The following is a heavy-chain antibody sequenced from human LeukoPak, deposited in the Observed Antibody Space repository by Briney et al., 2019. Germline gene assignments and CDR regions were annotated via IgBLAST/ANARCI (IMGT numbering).Heavy chain of an antibody. J-gene: IGHJ4*02. V-gene: IGHV1-18*01. D-gene: IGHD3-16*02. CDR2: ISTYNGNT. CDR3: ARDRQYRLEY. Sequence: ASVKVSCKASGYTFASYGISWVRQAPGQGLEWMGWISTYNGNTNYAQKLQGRVTMTTDTSTSTTYMELRSLRSDDTAVYYCARDRQYRLEYWGQGTLVTVSS. CDR1: GYTFASYG.